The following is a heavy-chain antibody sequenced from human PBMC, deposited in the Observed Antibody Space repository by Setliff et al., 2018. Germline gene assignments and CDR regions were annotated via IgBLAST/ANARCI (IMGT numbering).Heavy chain of an antibody. CDR2: ISGRGSKI. V-gene: IGHV3-21*04. Sequence: PGGSLRLSCAASGFNFSASTMNWVRQAPGKGLEWVSSISGRGSKIYHADSVKGRFTISRDNAKNSLYLQMNSLRAEDTALYYCAREGARSSSWYRPYYYWGQGTLVTVSS. J-gene: IGHJ4*02. D-gene: IGHD6-13*01. CDR1: GFNFSAST. CDR3: AREGARSSSWYRPYYY.